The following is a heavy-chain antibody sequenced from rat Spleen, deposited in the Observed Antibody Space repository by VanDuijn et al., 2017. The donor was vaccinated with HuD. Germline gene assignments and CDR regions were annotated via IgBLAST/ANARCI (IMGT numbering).Heavy chain of an antibody. CDR2: ITNTGGTT. CDR3: ARQMDA. Sequence: EVQLVESGGGLVQPGRSMKLSCAASGFTFSDYTMAWVRQAPGKGLEWIASITNTGGTTYYPDSVKGRFTISRDNAKSTLYLQMDSLRSEETATYYCARQMDAWGQGASVTVSS. V-gene: IGHV5S11*01. J-gene: IGHJ4*01. CDR1: GFTFSDYT.